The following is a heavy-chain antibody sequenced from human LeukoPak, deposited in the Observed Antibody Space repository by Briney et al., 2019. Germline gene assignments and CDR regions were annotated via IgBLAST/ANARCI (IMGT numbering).Heavy chain of an antibody. V-gene: IGHV3-30*01. CDR3: ARDEMVNYYGSGRHDAFDI. J-gene: IGHJ3*02. CDR1: GFTFSSYA. Sequence: PGRSLRLSCAASGFTFSSYAMQWVRQAPGKGLEWVAVISYDGSNKYYADSVKGRFTISRDNSKNTLYLQMNSLRAEDTAVYYCARDEMVNYYGSGRHDAFDIWGQGTMVTVSS. D-gene: IGHD3-10*01. CDR2: ISYDGSNK.